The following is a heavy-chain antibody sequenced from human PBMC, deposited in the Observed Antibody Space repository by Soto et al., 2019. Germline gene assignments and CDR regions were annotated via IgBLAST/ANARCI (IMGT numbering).Heavy chain of an antibody. CDR1: GYTFTSYG. D-gene: IGHD5-12*01. J-gene: IGHJ6*02. CDR3: ARDSGYDPLDYYYYGMDV. Sequence: GASVKVSCKASGYTFTSYGISWVRQAPGQGLEWMGWTSAYNGNTNYAQKLQGRVTMTTDTSTSTAYMELRSLRSDDTAVYYCARDSGYDPLDYYYYGMDVWGQGTTVTVSS. CDR2: TSAYNGNT. V-gene: IGHV1-18*01.